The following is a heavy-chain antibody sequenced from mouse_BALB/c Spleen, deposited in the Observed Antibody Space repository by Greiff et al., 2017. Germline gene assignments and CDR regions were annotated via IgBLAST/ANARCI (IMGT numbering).Heavy chain of an antibody. CDR1: GYTFTNHH. Sequence: EVKLVESGAELVRPGASVKISCKAFGYTFTNHHINWVKQRPGQGLDWIGYINPYNDYTSYNQKFKGKATLTVDKSSSTAYMELSSLTSEDSAVYYCARSGAAAWFAYWGQGTLVTVSA. CDR3: ARSGAAAWFAY. CDR2: INPYNDYT. V-gene: IGHV1S45*01. D-gene: IGHD3-3*01. J-gene: IGHJ3*01.